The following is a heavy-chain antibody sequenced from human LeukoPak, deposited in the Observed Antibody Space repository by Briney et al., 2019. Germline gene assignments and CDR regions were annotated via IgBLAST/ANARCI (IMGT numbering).Heavy chain of an antibody. CDR2: ISGSGGST. J-gene: IGHJ4*02. CDR1: GFTFSSYA. CDR3: AKGPDYYYGSGSGSYFDY. Sequence: GGSLGLSCAASGFTFSSYAMSWVRQAPGKGLEWVSAISGSGGSTYYADSVKGRFTISRDNSKNTLYLQMNSLRAEDTAVYYCAKGPDYYYGSGSGSYFDYWGQGTLVTVSS. D-gene: IGHD3-10*01. V-gene: IGHV3-23*01.